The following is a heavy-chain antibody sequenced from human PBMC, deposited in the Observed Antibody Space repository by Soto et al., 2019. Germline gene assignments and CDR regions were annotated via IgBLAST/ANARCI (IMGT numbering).Heavy chain of an antibody. Sequence: QVQLMQPGGEVKKPGASVKISCKASGYTFSDYGINWVRQAPGKGLEWMGWISAHNRNTNYAQNLQGRVTMTIDSSTTTAYMELRSLTSDDTAVYYCAIVFTILRERGMAVWGQGTTVTVSS. CDR2: ISAHNRNT. CDR1: GYTFSDYG. J-gene: IGHJ6*02. V-gene: IGHV1-18*04. CDR3: AIVFTILRERGMAV. D-gene: IGHD3-10*01.